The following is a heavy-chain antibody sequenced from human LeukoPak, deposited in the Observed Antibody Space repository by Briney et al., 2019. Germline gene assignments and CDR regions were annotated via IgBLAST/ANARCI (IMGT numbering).Heavy chain of an antibody. CDR1: GGSISSSTYY. CDR3: ARRRGGYSYGSYYFDY. Sequence: SETLSLTCTVSGGSISSSTYYWGWIRQPPGKGLEWIGSIFYSGRTYYNPSLKSRVTMSVDTSKNQFSLKLSSVTAADTAVYYCARRRGGYSYGSYYFDYWGQGTLVTVSS. CDR2: IFYSGRT. J-gene: IGHJ4*02. D-gene: IGHD5-18*01. V-gene: IGHV4-39*07.